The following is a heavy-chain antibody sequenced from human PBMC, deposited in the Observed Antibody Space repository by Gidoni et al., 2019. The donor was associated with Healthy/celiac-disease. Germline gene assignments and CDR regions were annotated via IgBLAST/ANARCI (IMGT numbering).Heavy chain of an antibody. CDR3: ARDLAYCGGDCYTGNYGMDV. V-gene: IGHV3-21*01. D-gene: IGHD2-21*02. CDR2: ISSSGSTI. CDR1: GFTFSSYS. J-gene: IGHJ6*02. Sequence: EVQLVESGGGLVKPGGSLRLSCAASGFTFSSYSMNWVRQAPGKGLEWVSSISSSGSTIYYADSVKGRFTISRDNAKNSLYLQMNSLRAEDTAVYYCARDLAYCGGDCYTGNYGMDVWGQGTTVTVSS.